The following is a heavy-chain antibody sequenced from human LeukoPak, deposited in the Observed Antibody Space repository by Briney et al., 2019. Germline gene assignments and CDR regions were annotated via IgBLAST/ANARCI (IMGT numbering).Heavy chain of an antibody. D-gene: IGHD1-7*01. CDR1: GYTFTSYY. Sequence: GASVKVSCKASGYTFTSYYMHWVRQAPGQGLEWMGWINPNSGGTNYAQKFQGRVTMTRDTSISTAYMELSRLRSDDTAVYYCAREGLELRSGAFDIWGQGTMVTVSS. V-gene: IGHV1-2*02. J-gene: IGHJ3*02. CDR3: AREGLELRSGAFDI. CDR2: INPNSGGT.